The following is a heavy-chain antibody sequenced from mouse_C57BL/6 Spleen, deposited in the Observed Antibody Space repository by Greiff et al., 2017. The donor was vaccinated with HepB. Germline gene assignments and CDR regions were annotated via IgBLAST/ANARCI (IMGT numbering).Heavy chain of an antibody. Sequence: VQVVESGPGLVQPSQSLSITCTVSGFSLTSYGVHWVRQSPGKGLEWLGVIWRGGSTDYNAAFMSRLSITKDNSKSQVFFKMNSLQADDTAIYYCAKNLDYSNYWYFDVWGTGTTVTVSS. CDR3: AKNLDYSNYWYFDV. CDR2: IWRGGST. J-gene: IGHJ1*03. V-gene: IGHV2-5*01. CDR1: GFSLTSYG. D-gene: IGHD2-5*01.